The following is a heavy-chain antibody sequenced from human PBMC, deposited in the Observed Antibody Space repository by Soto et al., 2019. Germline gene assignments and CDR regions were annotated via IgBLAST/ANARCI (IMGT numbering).Heavy chain of an antibody. CDR2: ISSSGSYI. V-gene: IGHV3-21*01. Sequence: EVQLVESGGGLVKPGGSLRLSCAASGFTFSSYSMNWVRQAPGKGLEWVSLISSSGSYIYYADSVKGRFTISRDNAKNSLFLQINSLRAEDTAVYYCARDSGTYYDFLTGYRGTPDWWGQGTLVTVSS. CDR1: GFTFSSYS. D-gene: IGHD3-9*01. J-gene: IGHJ4*02. CDR3: ARDSGTYYDFLTGYRGTPDW.